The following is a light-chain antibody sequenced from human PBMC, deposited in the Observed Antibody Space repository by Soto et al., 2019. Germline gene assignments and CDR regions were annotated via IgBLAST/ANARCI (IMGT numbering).Light chain of an antibody. V-gene: IGKV1-8*01. Sequence: AIRMTQSPSSFSASTGDRVTITCRGSQGISSYLAWYQQKPGKAPKLLIYAASTLQSGVPSRFSGSGSGTAFTLTISCLQSEDFATYYCQQYYSYPRTFGQGTKLEIK. CDR3: QQYYSYPRT. CDR1: QGISSY. CDR2: AAS. J-gene: IGKJ2*01.